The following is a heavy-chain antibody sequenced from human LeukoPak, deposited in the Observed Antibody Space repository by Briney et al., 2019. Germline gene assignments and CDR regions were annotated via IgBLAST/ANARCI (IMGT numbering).Heavy chain of an antibody. CDR2: IKHDGSVK. V-gene: IGHV3-7*03. D-gene: IGHD2-15*01. J-gene: IGHJ5*02. Sequence: GGSLRLSCVGTGFSFNNYWMTWVRQAPGKGLEPVANIKHDGSVKYYVDSLKGRFTISRDNAKNSVFLQMTSLRVEDTAVYYCARVGYCSGSTCEGRDWFDPWGQGTLVTVSS. CDR1: GFSFNNYW. CDR3: ARVGYCSGSTCEGRDWFDP.